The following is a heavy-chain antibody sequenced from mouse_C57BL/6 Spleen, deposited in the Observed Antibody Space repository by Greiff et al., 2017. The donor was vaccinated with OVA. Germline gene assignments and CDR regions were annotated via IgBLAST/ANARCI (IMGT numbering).Heavy chain of an antibody. Sequence: EVQLVESGGGLVQPGGSMKLSCVASGFTFSNYWMNWVRQSPEKGLEWVAQIRLKSDNYATHYAESVKGRFTISRDDSKSSVYLQMNNLRAEDTGIYYCTAFYYETLYWGQGTTLTVSS. D-gene: IGHD2-4*01. J-gene: IGHJ2*01. V-gene: IGHV6-3*01. CDR2: IRLKSDNYAT. CDR3: TAFYYETLY. CDR1: GFTFSNYW.